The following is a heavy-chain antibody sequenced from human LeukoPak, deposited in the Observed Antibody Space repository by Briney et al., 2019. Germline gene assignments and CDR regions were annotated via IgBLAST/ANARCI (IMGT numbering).Heavy chain of an antibody. D-gene: IGHD1-14*01. V-gene: IGHV5-10-1*01. CDR1: GYSFTSYW. J-gene: IGHJ3*02. CDR2: IDPSESYT. CDR3: ARHTGWAFQI. Sequence: GASLKTSSKGSGYSFTSYWISWGRQMSGKGLEWMGKIDPSESYTNYSPSLQGHVTISTDKSINTAYLQWSSLKASDTAMYYCARHTGWAFQIWGQGTMVTVSS.